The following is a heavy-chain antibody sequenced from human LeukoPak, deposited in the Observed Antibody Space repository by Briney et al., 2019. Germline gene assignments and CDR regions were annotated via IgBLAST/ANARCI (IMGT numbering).Heavy chain of an antibody. CDR1: VYTLSEFS. D-gene: IGHD7-27*01. V-gene: IGHV1-24*01. J-gene: IGHJ4*02. CDR2: FHPEDGET. Sequence: ASVKVSCRVSVYTLSEFSIHWVRQAPGKGLEWMGGFHPEDGETIYVQKFQGRVTVTEDTSTDTAYMELSSLRSEDTAVYYCASLTGDANFDYWGQGTLVNVSS. CDR3: ASLTGDANFDY.